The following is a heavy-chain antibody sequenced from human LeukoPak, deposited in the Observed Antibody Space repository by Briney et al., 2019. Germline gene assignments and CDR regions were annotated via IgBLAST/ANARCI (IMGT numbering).Heavy chain of an antibody. CDR2: ISSSGSTI. D-gene: IGHD5-18*01. J-gene: IGHJ4*02. Sequence: PGGSLRLSCAASGFTFSSYEMNWVRQAPGKGLEWVSYISSSGSTIYYADSVKGRFTISRGNAKNSLYLQMNSLRAEDTAVYYCASSDSYCYFDYWGQGTLVTGSS. CDR3: ASSDSYCYFDY. CDR1: GFTFSSYE. V-gene: IGHV3-48*03.